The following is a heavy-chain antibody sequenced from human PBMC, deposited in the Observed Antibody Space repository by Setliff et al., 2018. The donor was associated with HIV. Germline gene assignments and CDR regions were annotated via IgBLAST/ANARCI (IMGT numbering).Heavy chain of an antibody. V-gene: IGHV4-59*02. Sequence: SETLSLTCTVSDDSVSTFYWSWVRQPPGKGLEWIGYIYNSGYSNSKPSLKSRVTMSLDTSKNQFSLELTSVTAADTAVYFCARGDGYRSNDAYYDTGMDVWGQGITVTVSS. CDR3: ARGDGYRSNDAYYDTGMDV. CDR2: IYNSGYS. CDR1: DDSVSTFY. J-gene: IGHJ6*02. D-gene: IGHD5-12*01.